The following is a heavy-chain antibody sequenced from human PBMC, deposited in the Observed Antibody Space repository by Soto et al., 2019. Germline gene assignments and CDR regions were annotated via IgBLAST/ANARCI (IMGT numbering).Heavy chain of an antibody. J-gene: IGHJ6*02. Sequence: SETLSPTCSVSGDSISNSDYYWNWIRQSPGKGLEWIASIDYSGSTYYNPSLKSRVVISADTSKNLFSLKLRSVTAADTALYFCARDGPDYYGLDVWGQGTTGTVSS. CDR2: IDYSGST. CDR1: GDSISNSDYY. V-gene: IGHV4-30-4*01. CDR3: ARDGPDYYGLDV.